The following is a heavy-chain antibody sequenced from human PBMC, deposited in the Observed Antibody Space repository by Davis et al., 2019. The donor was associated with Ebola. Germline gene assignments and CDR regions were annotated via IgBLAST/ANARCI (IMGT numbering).Heavy chain of an antibody. CDR3: AKLMDEIFYYFDY. D-gene: IGHD2-8*01. CDR2: ISGSGGNT. J-gene: IGHJ4*02. V-gene: IGHV3-23*01. Sequence: GESLKISCAASGFTFSSYAMSWVRQAPGKGLEWVSAISGSGGNTYYADSVKGRFTISRDNSKNTLYLQMNSLRAEDTAVYYCAKLMDEIFYYFDYWGQGTLVTVSS. CDR1: GFTFSSYA.